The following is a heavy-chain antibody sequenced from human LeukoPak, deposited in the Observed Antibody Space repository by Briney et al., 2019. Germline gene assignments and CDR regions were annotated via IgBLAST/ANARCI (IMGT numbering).Heavy chain of an antibody. CDR1: GDSISSGSYY. Sequence: HSDTLSLTCTVSGDSISSGSYYWSWLRQPAGKGLEWIGRIYSNGDTKFNPSLKSRATKSLDTSKNQFSLTLSSATAADTAVYYCASRHSKQQPYYYSMDIWGKGTTVTVSS. CDR2: IYSNGDT. CDR3: ASRHSKQQPYYYSMDI. D-gene: IGHD6-13*01. J-gene: IGHJ6*03. V-gene: IGHV4-61*02.